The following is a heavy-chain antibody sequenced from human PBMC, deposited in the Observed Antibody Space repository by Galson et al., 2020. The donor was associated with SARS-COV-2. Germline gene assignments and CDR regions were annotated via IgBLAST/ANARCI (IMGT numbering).Heavy chain of an antibody. Sequence: QLGESLKISCAASGFTFSSSAMHWVRQAPGKGLEWVAIISYDGTTLYKSDSVKGRFTISRDISKNILYLQMNRLRPEDTGVYYCARETDDESSSWYDYWGQGTLVTVSP. CDR2: ISYDGTTL. D-gene: IGHD3-22*01. V-gene: IGHV3-30*04. CDR3: ARETDDESSSWYDY. CDR1: GFTFSSSA. J-gene: IGHJ4*02.